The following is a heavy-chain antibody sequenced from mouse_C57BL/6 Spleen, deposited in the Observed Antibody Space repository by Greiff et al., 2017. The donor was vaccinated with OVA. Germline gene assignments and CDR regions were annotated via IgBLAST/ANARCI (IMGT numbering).Heavy chain of an antibody. Sequence: QVQLQQPGAELVMPGASVKLSCKASGYTFTSYWMHWVKQRPGQGLEWIGEIDPSDSYTNYNQKFKGKSTLTVDKSSSPAYMQLSSLTSEDSAVYYCARWGYAAPYAMGYWGQGTSVTVSS. CDR3: ARWGYAAPYAMGY. J-gene: IGHJ4*01. D-gene: IGHD2-2*01. CDR1: GYTFTSYW. V-gene: IGHV1-69*01. CDR2: IDPSDSYT.